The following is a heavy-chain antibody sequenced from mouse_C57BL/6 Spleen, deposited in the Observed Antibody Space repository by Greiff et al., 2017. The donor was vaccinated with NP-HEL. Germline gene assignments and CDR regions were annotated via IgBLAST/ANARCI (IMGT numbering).Heavy chain of an antibody. Sequence: QVQLKESGPELVKPGASVKISCKASGYAFSSSWMNWVKQRPGKGLEWIGRIFPGDGDTTYNGKFKGKATLTAAKSSSTAYMQLISLTYDASAVYFCARQEFYYDYGGYAMDDWGQGTSVTVAS. CDR1: GYAFSSSW. V-gene: IGHV1-82*01. CDR3: ARQEFYYDYGGYAMDD. J-gene: IGHJ4*01. D-gene: IGHD2-4*01. CDR2: IFPGDGDT.